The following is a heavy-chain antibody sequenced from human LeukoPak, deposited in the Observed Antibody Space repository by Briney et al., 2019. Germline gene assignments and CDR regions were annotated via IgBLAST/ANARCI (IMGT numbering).Heavy chain of an antibody. J-gene: IGHJ3*02. CDR2: IYYSGST. CDR1: GGSISSSSYY. D-gene: IGHD3-22*01. Sequence: SETLSLTCTVSGGSISSSSYYWGWIRQPPGKGLEWIGYIYYSGSTYYNPSLKSRVTISVDTSKNQFSLKLSSVTAADTAVYYCARKNYYDSSGPHSNAFDIWGQGTMVTVSS. V-gene: IGHV4-31*03. CDR3: ARKNYYDSSGPHSNAFDI.